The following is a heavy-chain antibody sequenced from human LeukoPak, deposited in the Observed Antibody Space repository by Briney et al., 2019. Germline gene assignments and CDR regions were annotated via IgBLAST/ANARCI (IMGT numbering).Heavy chain of an antibody. CDR1: GFTFSSYA. D-gene: IGHD3-9*01. CDR3: ARGQNYDILTGYYPFGY. CDR2: IKQDGSEK. J-gene: IGHJ4*02. V-gene: IGHV3-7*01. Sequence: GGSLRLSCAASGFTFSSYAMSWVRQAPGKGLEWVANIKQDGSEKYYVDSVKGRFTISRDNAKNSLYLQMNSLRAEDTAVYYCARGQNYDILTGYYPFGYWGQGTLVTVSS.